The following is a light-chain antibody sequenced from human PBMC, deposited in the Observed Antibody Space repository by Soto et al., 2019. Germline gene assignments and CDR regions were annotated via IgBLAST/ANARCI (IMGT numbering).Light chain of an antibody. CDR2: AAS. J-gene: IGKJ1*01. Sequence: DIQMTQSPSSLSASVGDRVTITCRASQSISSYLNWYQQKPGKVPKLLIYAASTLQSGVPSRFSGSGSGTDFTLTISSLQPDDVASYYCQKYNSAPWTFGQGTKVDIK. CDR1: QSISSY. CDR3: QKYNSAPWT. V-gene: IGKV1-27*01.